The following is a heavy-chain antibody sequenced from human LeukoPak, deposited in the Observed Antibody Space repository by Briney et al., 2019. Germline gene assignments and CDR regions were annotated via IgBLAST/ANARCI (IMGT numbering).Heavy chain of an antibody. CDR1: VGSISSYY. CDR2: IYTSGST. V-gene: IGHV4-4*07. CDR3: ARDLGDTAMVTD. Sequence: SETLSLTCTGSVGSISSYYWSWIRQPAGKGLDWIGRIYTSGSTNYNPSLKSRVTMSVDTSKNQFSLKLSSVTAADTAVYYCARDLGDTAMVTDWGQGTLVTVSS. D-gene: IGHD5-18*01. J-gene: IGHJ4*02.